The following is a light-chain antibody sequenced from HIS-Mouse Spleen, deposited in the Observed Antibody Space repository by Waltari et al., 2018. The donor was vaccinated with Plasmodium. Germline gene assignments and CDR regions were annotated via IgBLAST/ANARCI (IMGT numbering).Light chain of an antibody. CDR3: QQSYSTPWT. V-gene: IGKV1-39*01. Sequence: DIQMTQSPSSLSASVGDRVTLTCRASQSISSYLNWYQQKPGKAPKLLIYAASSLQSGVPSRFSGSGSGTDFTLTISSLQPEDFATYYGQQSYSTPWTFGQGTKVEIK. CDR2: AAS. J-gene: IGKJ1*01. CDR1: QSISSY.